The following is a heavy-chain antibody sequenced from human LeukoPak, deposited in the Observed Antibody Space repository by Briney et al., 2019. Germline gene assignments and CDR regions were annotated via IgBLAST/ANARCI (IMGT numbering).Heavy chain of an antibody. CDR1: GGSIGRSSYY. Sequence: SETLSLTCAISGGSIGRSSYYWGWIRQPPGKGLEWIGNIYYSGKTDYNPSLKSRVTISVDTSKNQFSLKLSSVTAADTAVYYCARDPNRFYCSSTSCQGYWFDPWGQGTLVTVSS. CDR3: ARDPNRFYCSSTSCQGYWFDP. J-gene: IGHJ5*02. V-gene: IGHV4-39*07. D-gene: IGHD2-2*01. CDR2: IYYSGKT.